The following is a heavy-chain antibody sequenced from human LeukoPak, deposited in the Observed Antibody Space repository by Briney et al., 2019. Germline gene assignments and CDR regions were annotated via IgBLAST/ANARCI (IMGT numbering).Heavy chain of an antibody. V-gene: IGHV3-48*03. Sequence: GGSLGLSCAASGFTFSSYEMNWVRQAPGKGLEWVSYISSSGSTIYYADSVKGRFTISRDNAKNSLYLQMNSLRAEDTAVYYCARDATVTTPIDYYYYGMDVWGQGTTVTVSS. D-gene: IGHD4-17*01. CDR1: GFTFSSYE. J-gene: IGHJ6*02. CDR2: ISSSGSTI. CDR3: ARDATVTTPIDYYYYGMDV.